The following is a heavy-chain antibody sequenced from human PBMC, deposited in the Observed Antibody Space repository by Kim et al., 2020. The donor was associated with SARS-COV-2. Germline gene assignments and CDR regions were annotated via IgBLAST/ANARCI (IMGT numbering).Heavy chain of an antibody. V-gene: IGHV1-3*01. D-gene: IGHD1-26*01. J-gene: IGHJ6*02. Sequence: QKYRGRVTITRDTSAGIAYMELSSLRSEDTAVYYCARRDPSANYYGLDVWGQGTTVTVSS. CDR3: ARRDPSANYYGLDV.